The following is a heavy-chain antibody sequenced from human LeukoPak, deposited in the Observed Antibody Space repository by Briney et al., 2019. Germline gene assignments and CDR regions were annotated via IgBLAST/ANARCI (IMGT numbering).Heavy chain of an antibody. J-gene: IGHJ4*02. CDR3: ASSDYGDYSLDY. D-gene: IGHD4-17*01. CDR2: IYSGGST. CDR1: GSTFSSYA. V-gene: IGHV3-66*01. Sequence: PGGSLRLSCAASGSTFSSYAMSWVRQAPGKGLEWVSVIYSGGSTYYADSVKGRFTISRDNSKNTLYLQMNSLRAEDTAVYYCASSDYGDYSLDYWGQGTLVTVSS.